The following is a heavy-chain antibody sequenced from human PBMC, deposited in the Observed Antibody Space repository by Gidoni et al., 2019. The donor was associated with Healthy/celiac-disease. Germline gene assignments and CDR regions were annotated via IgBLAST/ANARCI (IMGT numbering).Heavy chain of an antibody. CDR1: AYSISSGYY. CDR2: IYHSGST. J-gene: IGHJ4*02. Sequence: QVQLQESGPGLVKPSETLSLTCAVSAYSISSGYYWGWIRQPPGKGLEWIGSIYHSGSTYYNPSLKSRVTISVDTSKNQFSLKLSSVTAADTAVYYCARETAADSFDYWGQGTLVTVSS. D-gene: IGHD6-13*01. CDR3: ARETAADSFDY. V-gene: IGHV4-38-2*02.